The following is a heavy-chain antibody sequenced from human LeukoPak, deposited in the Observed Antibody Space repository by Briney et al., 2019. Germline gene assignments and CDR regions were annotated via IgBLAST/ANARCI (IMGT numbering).Heavy chain of an antibody. D-gene: IGHD3-10*01. Sequence: ASVKVSCKASGYTFTSYGISWVRQAPGQGLEWKGWISGYNGKTDYVQKFQGRVTMTTDTSTTTAYMELGSLRYDDTAVYYCARDSVKYFGSGTPYFYYYGMDVWGEGTTVTVSS. CDR3: ARDSVKYFGSGTPYFYYYGMDV. CDR2: ISGYNGKT. V-gene: IGHV1-18*01. J-gene: IGHJ6*04. CDR1: GYTFTSYG.